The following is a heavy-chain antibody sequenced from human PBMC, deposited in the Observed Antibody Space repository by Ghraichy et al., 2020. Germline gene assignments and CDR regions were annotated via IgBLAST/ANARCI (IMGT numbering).Heavy chain of an antibody. CDR2: ISYDGSNK. CDR1: GFTFSKYG. CDR3: AKERDTSGYYSFRGDYYGMDV. V-gene: IGHV3-30*18. D-gene: IGHD3-22*01. Sequence: SCAASGFTFSKYGIHWVRQAPGEGLEWLAVISYDGSNKYYADSVKGRLTISRDNSKNTLYLQVNSLRAEDTAVYYCAKERDTSGYYSFRGDYYGMDVWGQGTTVTVSS. J-gene: IGHJ6*02.